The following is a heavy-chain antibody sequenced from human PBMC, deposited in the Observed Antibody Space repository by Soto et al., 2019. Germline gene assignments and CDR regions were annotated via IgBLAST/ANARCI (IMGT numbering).Heavy chain of an antibody. J-gene: IGHJ4*02. CDR2: INPSAGSS. CDR1: GYTFTNYY. CDR3: ARVRGYTTTHYLDY. V-gene: IGHV1-46*01. Sequence: GSVKVSCKASGYTFTNYYMYWVRQAPGQGLEWMGIINPSAGSSSYAQRFQGRVTMTWDTSTTTVYMELSSLRSEDTAVYYCARVRGYTTTHYLDYWGQGTLVTVSS. D-gene: IGHD2-2*02.